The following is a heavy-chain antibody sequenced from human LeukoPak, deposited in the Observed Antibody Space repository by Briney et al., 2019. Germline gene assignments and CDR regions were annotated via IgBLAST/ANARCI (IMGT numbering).Heavy chain of an antibody. D-gene: IGHD1-26*01. CDR1: GFTLSSYG. Sequence: GGSLRLSCAASGFTLSSYGMHWVRQAPGKGLEWVAVISYDGSNKYYADSVKGRFTISRDNSKNTLYLQMNSLRAEDTAVYYCAKDPPVGSYPDYWGQGTLVTVSS. V-gene: IGHV3-30*18. J-gene: IGHJ4*02. CDR3: AKDPPVGSYPDY. CDR2: ISYDGSNK.